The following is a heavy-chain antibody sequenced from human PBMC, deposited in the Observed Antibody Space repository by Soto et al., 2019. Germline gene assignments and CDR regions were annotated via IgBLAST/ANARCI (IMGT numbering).Heavy chain of an antibody. D-gene: IGHD3-10*02. V-gene: IGHV5-51*01. CDR2: IYPGDSDT. J-gene: IGHJ6*02. CDR3: ASLFFRPNCRLRSRCSCAMDV. Sequence: GESLKISCKGSGYSFTSYWIGWVRQMPGKGLEWMGIIYPGDSDTRYSPSFQGQVTISADKSISTAYLQGSSLKASDTAMYYWASLFFRPNCRLRSRCSCAMDVWGQRTTVTVSS. CDR1: GYSFTSYW.